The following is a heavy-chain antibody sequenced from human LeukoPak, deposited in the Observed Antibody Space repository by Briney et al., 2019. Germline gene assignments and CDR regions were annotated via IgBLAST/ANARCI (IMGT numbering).Heavy chain of an antibody. CDR2: IRSRTNTYAT. CDR1: GFTFSGSA. CDR3: TRGSQSDYYYGMDV. V-gene: IGHV3-73*01. Sequence: GGSLKLSCAASGFTFSGSAMHWVRQASGKGLEWVGRIRSRTNTYATAYAASVKGRFTISRDDSKNTAYLQMNSLKTEDTAVYYCTRGSQSDYYYGMDVWGQGATVTVSS. J-gene: IGHJ6*02.